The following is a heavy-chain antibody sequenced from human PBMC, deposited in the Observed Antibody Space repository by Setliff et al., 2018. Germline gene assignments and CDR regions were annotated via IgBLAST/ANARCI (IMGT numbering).Heavy chain of an antibody. V-gene: IGHV4-34*01. Sequence: PSETLSLTCAVYGGSFSGYYWSWIRQPPGKGLEWIGEINHSGSTNYNPSLKSRVTISVDTSKNQFSLKLSSVTAADTAVYYCARSILAFDIWGQGTMVTVSS. J-gene: IGHJ3*02. CDR1: GGSFSGYY. CDR3: ARSILAFDI. D-gene: IGHD3-3*02. CDR2: INHSGST.